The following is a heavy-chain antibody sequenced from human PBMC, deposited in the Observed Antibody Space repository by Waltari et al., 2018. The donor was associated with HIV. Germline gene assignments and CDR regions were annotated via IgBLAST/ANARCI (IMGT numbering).Heavy chain of an antibody. CDR2: IKTSGNS. V-gene: IGHV4-4*07. D-gene: IGHD6-25*01. CDR3: ARLGYQDMDV. J-gene: IGHJ6*02. Sequence: QVQLRESGPGLVSPSETRSLTSAVSGDPISNYYWSWIRQPAGKGLEWIGRIKTSGNSNYNPSLKSRLTLSADTSKNQVSLRLSSVTAADTAVYYCARLGYQDMDVWGQGTTVTVSS. CDR1: GDPISNYY.